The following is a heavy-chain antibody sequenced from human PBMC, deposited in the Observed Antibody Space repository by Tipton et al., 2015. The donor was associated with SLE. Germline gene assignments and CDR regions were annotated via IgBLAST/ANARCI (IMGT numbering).Heavy chain of an antibody. CDR3: ARAIDCSRGNCFPSLDS. V-gene: IGHV4-59*02. Sequence: TLSLTCTVSAGSVSSHYWSWIRQPPGKRLDWIGFISYSGSADYSPSLKSRVSISIDTSKNQFSLKLTSVTAADTAVYYCARAIDCSRGNCFPSLDSWGQGTLVAVSA. CDR2: ISYSGSA. D-gene: IGHD2-15*01. J-gene: IGHJ4*02. CDR1: AGSVSSHY.